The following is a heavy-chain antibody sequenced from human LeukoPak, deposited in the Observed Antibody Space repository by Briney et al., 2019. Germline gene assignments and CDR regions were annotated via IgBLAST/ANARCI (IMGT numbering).Heavy chain of an antibody. Sequence: SETLSLTCAVYGGSFSGYYWSWIRQPPGKGLEWIGEINHSGSTNYNPSLKSRVTISVDTSKNQFSLKLSSVTAADTAVYYCARGNGYDFGGLDYWGQGTLVTVSS. D-gene: IGHD5-12*01. CDR1: GGSFSGYY. CDR3: ARGNGYDFGGLDY. J-gene: IGHJ4*02. CDR2: INHSGST. V-gene: IGHV4-34*01.